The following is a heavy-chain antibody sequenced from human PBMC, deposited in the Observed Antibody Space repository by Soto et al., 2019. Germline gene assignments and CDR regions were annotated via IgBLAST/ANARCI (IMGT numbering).Heavy chain of an antibody. D-gene: IGHD3-9*01. CDR2: INPDSGAT. CDR1: GYSFTGYY. V-gene: IGHV1-2*02. J-gene: IGHJ4*02. CDR3: ARGDYGTAGYPLPDFDY. Sequence: HEHLVQSGAEVKRPGASLKVSCKASGYSFTGYYIHWVRQAPGQGLEWMGWINPDSGATNYAQNFQGRVTLTSDTSIRTGSMDLPILTSDDTAVYYCARGDYGTAGYPLPDFDYWGQGKLVIVSS.